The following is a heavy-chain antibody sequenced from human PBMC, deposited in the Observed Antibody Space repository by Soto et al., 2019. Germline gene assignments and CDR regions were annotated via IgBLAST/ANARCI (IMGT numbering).Heavy chain of an antibody. CDR1: GYTFTSYG. CDR2: ISAYNGNT. CDR3: ARRDQKIIWFEELNYFDY. Sequence: QVQLVQSGAEVKKPGASVKVSCKASGYTFTSYGISWVRQAPGQGLEWMGWISAYNGNTNYAQKLQGRVTMTTETATSTDYMELRSLRSDDTAVYYCARRDQKIIWFEELNYFDYWGQGTLVPVSS. V-gene: IGHV1-18*01. J-gene: IGHJ4*02. D-gene: IGHD3-10*01.